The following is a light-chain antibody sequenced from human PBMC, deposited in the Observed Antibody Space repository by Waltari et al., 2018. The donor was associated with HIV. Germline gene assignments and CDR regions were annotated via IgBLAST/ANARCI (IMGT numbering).Light chain of an antibody. Sequence: DIQMTQSPSSLSASVGDRVIVTCRANHTISRFLNWYQHKPGKAPNLLISSASNLHSGVPSRFGGSGSGTDFALTISSLQPEDFAVYYCQQTYSGPWTFGQGTKIDIK. CDR2: SAS. CDR3: QQTYSGPWT. CDR1: HTISRF. V-gene: IGKV1-39*01. J-gene: IGKJ1*01.